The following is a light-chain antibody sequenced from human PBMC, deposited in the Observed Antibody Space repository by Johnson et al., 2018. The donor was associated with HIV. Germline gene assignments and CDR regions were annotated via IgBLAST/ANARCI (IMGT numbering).Light chain of an antibody. CDR2: DNN. V-gene: IGLV1-51*01. CDR3: GTWDSSLSAYV. Sequence: QSVLTQPPSVSAAPGRWVTISCSGSNSNIGNNYVSWYQQLPGTAPKLLIYDNNKRPSGIPDRFSGSKSGTSATLGITGLQTGDEADYYCGTWDSSLSAYVFGSGTKVTVL. J-gene: IGLJ1*01. CDR1: NSNIGNNY.